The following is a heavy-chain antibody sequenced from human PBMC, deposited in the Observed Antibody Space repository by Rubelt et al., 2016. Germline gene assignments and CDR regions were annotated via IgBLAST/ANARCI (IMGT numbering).Heavy chain of an antibody. D-gene: IGHD2-15*01. CDR2: LSVYNGNT. CDR3: ARGYCSGGSCYYFDY. Sequence: QVQLVQSGAEVKKPGASVKVSCKASGYTFNSYGISWVRQAPGQGLEWMGWLSVYNGNTNYAQKLQGRVTMTTDTSTSTADMELRSLRSDDTAVYYCARGYCSGGSCYYFDYWGQGTLVTASS. CDR1: GYTFNSYG. J-gene: IGHJ4*02. V-gene: IGHV1-18*01.